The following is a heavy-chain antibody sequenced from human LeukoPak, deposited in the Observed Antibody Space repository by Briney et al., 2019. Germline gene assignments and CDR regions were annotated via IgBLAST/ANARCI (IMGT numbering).Heavy chain of an antibody. D-gene: IGHD2-21*02. CDR3: ARTPIVVVTAIEGYYYGMDV. V-gene: IGHV4-59*06. Sequence: SETLSLTCTVSGGSISSYYWSWIRQPPGKGLEWIGYIYYSGSTYYNPSLKSRVTISVDTSKNQFSLKLSSVTAADTAVYYCARTPIVVVTAIEGYYYGMDVWGQGTTVTVSS. CDR1: GGSISSYY. CDR2: IYYSGST. J-gene: IGHJ6*02.